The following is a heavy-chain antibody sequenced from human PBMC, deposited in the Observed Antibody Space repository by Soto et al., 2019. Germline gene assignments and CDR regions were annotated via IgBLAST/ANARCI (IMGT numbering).Heavy chain of an antibody. D-gene: IGHD3-22*01. Sequence: QVQLVQSGAEVRSPGSSVRVSCKPSGGTFSSSTISWVRQAPEEGLERVGVITPIFGKANYARTFQGRVTIAADESTSTASMELSSLRSEDTALYFCARGWGSDSTTYYYADWGQGTSVTVSS. CDR1: GGTFSSST. V-gene: IGHV1-69*01. CDR3: ARGWGSDSTTYYYAD. J-gene: IGHJ1*01. CDR2: ITPIFGKA.